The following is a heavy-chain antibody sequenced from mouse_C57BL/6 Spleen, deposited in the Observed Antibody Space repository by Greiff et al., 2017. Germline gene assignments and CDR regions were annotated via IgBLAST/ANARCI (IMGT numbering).Heavy chain of an antibody. J-gene: IGHJ2*01. D-gene: IGHD2-3*01. V-gene: IGHV1-55*01. CDR1: GYTFTSYW. CDR2: IYPGSGST. Sequence: QVQLQQPGAELVKPGASVKMSCKASGYTFTSYWITWVKQRPGQGLEWIGDIYPGSGSTNYNEKFKSKATLTVDTSSSTAYMQLSSLTSEDSAVYYCANYEGYYGNLFDYWGQGTTLTVSS. CDR3: ANYEGYYGNLFDY.